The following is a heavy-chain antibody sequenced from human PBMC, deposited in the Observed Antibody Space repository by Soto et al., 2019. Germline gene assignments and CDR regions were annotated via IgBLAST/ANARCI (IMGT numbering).Heavy chain of an antibody. J-gene: IGHJ1*01. CDR3: STLVVPGVPLSY. D-gene: IGHD2-2*01. V-gene: IGHV3-74*01. CDR1: GFAFSSYW. Sequence: EVQLVESGGGLVQPGGSLRLSCAASGFAFSSYWMHWVRQAPGKGLVWVSRIKTDGSSTSYADSVKGRFTISRDNAKNTLYLQMNSLRVEDTAVYFCSTLVVPGVPLSYWCQGTLVTVSS. CDR2: IKTDGSST.